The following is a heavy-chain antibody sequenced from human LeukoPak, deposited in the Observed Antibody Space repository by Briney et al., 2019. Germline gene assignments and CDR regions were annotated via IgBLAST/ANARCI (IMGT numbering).Heavy chain of an antibody. CDR1: GYTFTGYY. J-gene: IGHJ4*02. V-gene: IGHV1-2*02. CDR2: INPNSGGT. Sequence: PGASVNVSCKASGYTFTGYYMHWVRQAPGQGLKWMGWINPNSGGTNYAQKFQGRVTMTRDTSISTAYMELSRLRSDDTAVYYCARDVRALYYFDYWGQGTLVTVSS. CDR3: ARDVRALYYFDY.